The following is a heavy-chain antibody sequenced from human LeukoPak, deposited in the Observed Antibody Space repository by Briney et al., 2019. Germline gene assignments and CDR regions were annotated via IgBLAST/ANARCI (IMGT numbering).Heavy chain of an antibody. J-gene: IGHJ6*03. V-gene: IGHV3-33*01. D-gene: IGHD1-26*01. CDR1: GFTFSSSV. CDR2: TWHDGSVE. CDR3: ARGELSVVRFRHYYYMDV. Sequence: PGGSLRLSCSASGFTFSSSVMQWGRKAPGKGLEWVALTWHDGSVEYYVDSVKGRFTISRDNSKNTVFLQMNSLRAEDTAIYYCARGELSVVRFRHYYYMDVWGKGTTVTVSS.